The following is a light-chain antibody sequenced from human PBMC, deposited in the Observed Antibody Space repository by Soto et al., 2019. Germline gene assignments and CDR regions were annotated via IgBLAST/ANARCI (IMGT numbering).Light chain of an antibody. CDR3: TSYSSARPVL. CDR2: EVT. CDR1: SSDVGAYNY. Sequence: QSVLTQPASVSGSLGQSITISFTGTSSDVGAYNYVSWYQQHPDKTPKLLIFEVTNRPSGASCRFSGSKSGITASLSISGRQPEDEAHYYCTSYSSARPVLFGGGTKLTVL. V-gene: IGLV2-14*01. J-gene: IGLJ2*01.